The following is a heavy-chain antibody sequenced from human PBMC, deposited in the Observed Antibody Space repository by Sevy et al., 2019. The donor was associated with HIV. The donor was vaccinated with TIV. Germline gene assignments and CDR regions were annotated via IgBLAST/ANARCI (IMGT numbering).Heavy chain of an antibody. CDR1: GGTFSSYA. CDR2: IIPIFGTA. Sequence: ASVKVSCKASGGTFSSYAISWARQAPGQGLEWMGGIIPIFGTANYAQKFQGRVTITADESTSTAYMELSSLRSEDTAVYYCARVTDHFYGSGSYYSQYYFDYWGQGTLVTVSS. V-gene: IGHV1-69*13. J-gene: IGHJ4*02. CDR3: ARVTDHFYGSGSYYSQYYFDY. D-gene: IGHD3-10*01.